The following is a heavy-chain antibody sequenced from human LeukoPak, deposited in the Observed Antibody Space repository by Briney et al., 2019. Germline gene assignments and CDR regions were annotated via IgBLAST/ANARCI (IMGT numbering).Heavy chain of an antibody. CDR3: AKDDTGSGYFPDY. D-gene: IGHD3-10*01. Sequence: QPGGSLRLSCAASGFTFSSFPMTWVRQPPGKGLEWVSAISDSGGTTYYADSVQGRFTISRDNSKNTLYLQMNSLRAEDTAIYYCAKDDTGSGYFPDYWGQGTLVTVSS. V-gene: IGHV3-23*01. CDR1: GFTFSSFP. CDR2: ISDSGGTT. J-gene: IGHJ4*02.